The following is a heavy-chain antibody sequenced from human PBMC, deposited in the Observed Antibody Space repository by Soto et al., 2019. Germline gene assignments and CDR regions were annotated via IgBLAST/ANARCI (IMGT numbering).Heavy chain of an antibody. J-gene: IGHJ4*02. CDR2: ISSSGSTI. CDR1: GFTFSSYE. Sequence: EVQLVESGGGLVQPGGSLRLSCAASGFTFSSYEMNWVRQAPGKGLEWVSYISSSGSTIYYADSVKGRFTISRDNAKNSLYLQMNSLRAEDTAVYYCASAVLVAATPLDYWGQGTLVTVSS. CDR3: ASAVLVAATPLDY. V-gene: IGHV3-48*03. D-gene: IGHD2-15*01.